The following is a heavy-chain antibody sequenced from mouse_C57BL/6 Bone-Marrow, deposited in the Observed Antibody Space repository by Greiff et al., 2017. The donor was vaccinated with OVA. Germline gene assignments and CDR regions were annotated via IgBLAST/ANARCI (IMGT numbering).Heavy chain of an antibody. V-gene: IGHV5-4*01. Sequence: EVMLVESGGGLVKPGGSLKLSCAASGFTFSSYAMSWVRQTPEKRLEWVATISDGGSYTYYPDNVKGRFTISRDNAKNNLYLQMSHLKSEDTAMYYCARDRLRGFAYWGQGTLVTVSA. J-gene: IGHJ3*01. CDR1: GFTFSSYA. CDR2: ISDGGSYT. D-gene: IGHD1-2*01. CDR3: ARDRLRGFAY.